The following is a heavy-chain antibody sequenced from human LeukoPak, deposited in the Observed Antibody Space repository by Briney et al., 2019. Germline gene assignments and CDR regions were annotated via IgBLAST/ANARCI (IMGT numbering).Heavy chain of an antibody. CDR1: GFTFNNYA. CDR2: ISGNGGRT. Sequence: GGSLRLSCAASGFTFNNYAMSWVRQAPGKWLEWVAAISGNGGRTYYTDSVKGRSTISRDNPKNTLYLLMNSLSAEDTALYYCAKEQTSSGYFDYWGQGTLVTVSS. V-gene: IGHV3-23*01. CDR3: AKEQTSSGYFDY. J-gene: IGHJ4*02. D-gene: IGHD3-10*01.